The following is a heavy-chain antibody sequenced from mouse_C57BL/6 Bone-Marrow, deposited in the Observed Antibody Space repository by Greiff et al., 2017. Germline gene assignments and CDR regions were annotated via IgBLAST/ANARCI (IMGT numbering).Heavy chain of an antibody. V-gene: IGHV1-59*01. CDR3: ERILGYAIDY. CDR1: GYTFTSYW. D-gene: IGHD3-1*01. Sequence: VQLQQPGAELVRPGTSVKLSCKASGYTFTSYWMHWVKQRPGQGLEWIGVIDPSDSYTNYNQKFKGKATLTVDTSSSTAYMQLSSLTSEDSAVYYCERILGYAIDYWGQGTSVTVSS. CDR2: IDPSDSYT. J-gene: IGHJ4*01.